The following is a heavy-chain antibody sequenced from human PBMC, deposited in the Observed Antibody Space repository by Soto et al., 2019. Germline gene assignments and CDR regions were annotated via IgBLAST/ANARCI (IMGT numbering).Heavy chain of an antibody. CDR2: ISGSGGST. D-gene: IGHD3-10*01. V-gene: IGHV3-23*01. CDR1: GFTFSSYA. CDR3: AIKDSMVRGVIDWFDP. Sequence: GGSLRLSCAASGFTFSSYAMSWVRQAPGKGLEWVSAISGSGGSTYYADSVKGRFTISRDNSKNTLYLQMNSLRAEDTAVYYCAIKDSMVRGVIDWFDPWGQGTLVTVSS. J-gene: IGHJ5*02.